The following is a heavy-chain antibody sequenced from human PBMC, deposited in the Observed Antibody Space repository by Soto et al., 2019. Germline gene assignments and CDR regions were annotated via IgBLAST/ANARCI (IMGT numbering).Heavy chain of an antibody. D-gene: IGHD3-10*01. CDR3: ATRPRPYAPGIYNLTPSLHY. CDR2: FDPGSGST. Sequence: QVQLVQSGAEVKKPGASVKVSCKVSGYSLTELSMHWVRQAPGKGLEWLGGFDPGSGSTVYAQRFEDRVRMPEDASAGTAFMDLGSLRSDDTAIYYCATRPRPYAPGIYNLTPSLHYWGQGSLLTVSS. CDR1: GYSLTELS. J-gene: IGHJ4*02. V-gene: IGHV1-24*01.